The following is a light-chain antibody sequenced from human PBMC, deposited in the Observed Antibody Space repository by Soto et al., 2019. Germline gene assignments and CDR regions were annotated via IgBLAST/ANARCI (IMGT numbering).Light chain of an antibody. Sequence: QTVVTQEPSFSVSPGGTVTLTCGLSSGSVSTSYYPSWYQQTPGQAPRTLIYSTNTRSSGVPDRFSGSKTGNTASLTISGLQAEDEAYYYCFSLRGGDSHVFGTGTKVTVL. V-gene: IGLV8-61*01. CDR3: FSLRGGDSHV. CDR1: SGSVSTSYY. CDR2: STN. J-gene: IGLJ1*01.